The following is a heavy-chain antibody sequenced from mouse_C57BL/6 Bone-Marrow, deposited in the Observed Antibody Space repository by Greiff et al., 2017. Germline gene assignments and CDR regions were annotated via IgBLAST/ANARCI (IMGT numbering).Heavy chain of an antibody. CDR1: GYAFSTYW. J-gene: IGHJ2*01. D-gene: IGHD4-1*01. CDR3: ARDWYYFDY. V-gene: IGHV1-80*01. CDR2: IYPGDGVT. Sequence: VQLQQSGAELVKPGASVKISCKVSGYAFSTYWMNWVKQRPGKGLEWIGKIYPGDGVTNYNGKFKGKATMTADKSSSTAYMQLSSLTSENTADYFCARDWYYFDYWGQGTTLTVSS.